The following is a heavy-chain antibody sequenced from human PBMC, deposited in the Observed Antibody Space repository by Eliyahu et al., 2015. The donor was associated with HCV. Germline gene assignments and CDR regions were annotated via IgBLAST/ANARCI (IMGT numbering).Heavy chain of an antibody. V-gene: IGHV3-23*01. CDR1: GFTFXSYA. J-gene: IGHJ4*02. CDR3: AKHTRYSSSWLYFDY. Sequence: EVQLLESGGGLVQPGGSLRLSCAASGFTFXSYAMSWVRQAPGKGLEWVSAISGSGGSTYYADSVKGRFTISRDNSKNTLYLQMNSLRAEDTAVYYCAKHTRYSSSWLYFDYWGQGTLVTVSS. CDR2: ISGSGGST. D-gene: IGHD6-13*01.